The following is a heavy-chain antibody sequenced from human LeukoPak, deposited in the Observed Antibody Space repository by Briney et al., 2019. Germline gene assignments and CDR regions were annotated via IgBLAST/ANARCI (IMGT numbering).Heavy chain of an antibody. Sequence: QTGGSLRLSCAASGLTFSSYEMNWVRQAPGKGLEWVSYISSSGSTIYYADSVKGRFTISRDNAKNSLYLQMNSLRAEDTAVYYCALLAMGYSSSFVAYYYGMDVWGQGTTVTVSS. J-gene: IGHJ6*02. CDR1: GLTFSSYE. CDR3: ALLAMGYSSSFVAYYYGMDV. D-gene: IGHD6-13*01. CDR2: ISSSGSTI. V-gene: IGHV3-48*03.